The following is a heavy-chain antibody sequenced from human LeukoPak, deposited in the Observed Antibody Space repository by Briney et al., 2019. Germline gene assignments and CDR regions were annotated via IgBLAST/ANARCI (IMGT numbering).Heavy chain of an antibody. D-gene: IGHD1-1*01. CDR1: GYSISSGGYY. CDR3: AREVQLERRDSNWFDP. CDR2: IYHSGST. V-gene: IGHV4-30-2*01. Sequence: SETLSLTCNVSGYSISSGGYYWSWIRQPPGKGLEWIGYIYHSGSTYYNPSLKSRVTISVDRSKNQFSLKLSSVTAADTAVYYCAREVQLERRDSNWFDPWGQGTLVTVSS. J-gene: IGHJ5*02.